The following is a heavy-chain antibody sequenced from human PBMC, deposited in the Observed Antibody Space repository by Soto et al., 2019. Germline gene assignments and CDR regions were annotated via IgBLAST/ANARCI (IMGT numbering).Heavy chain of an antibody. Sequence: SETLSLTCTVSGGSISSGGYYWSWIRQHPGKGLEWIGYIYYSGSTYYNPSLKSRVTISVDTSKNQFSLKLSSVTAADTAVYYCARGEDFSNWFDPWGQGTLVTVS. CDR3: ARGEDFSNWFDP. D-gene: IGHD3-3*01. V-gene: IGHV4-31*03. CDR1: GGSISSGGYY. CDR2: IYYSGST. J-gene: IGHJ5*02.